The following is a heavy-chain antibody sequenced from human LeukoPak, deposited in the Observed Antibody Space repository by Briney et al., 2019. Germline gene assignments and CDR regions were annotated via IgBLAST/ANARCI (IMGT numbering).Heavy chain of an antibody. CDR3: AKDFSSGWPYCFDY. D-gene: IGHD6-19*01. V-gene: IGHV3-23*01. CDR1: GFSFSSYA. CDR2: IDSSGGYM. J-gene: IGHJ4*02. Sequence: PGGSLRLSCAASGFSFSSYAMNWARQAPGRGLEWVSSIDSSGGYMFYADSVKGRFIISRDNSKNTLYLQMNSLRAEDTAVYYCAKDFSSGWPYCFDYWGQGTLVTVSS.